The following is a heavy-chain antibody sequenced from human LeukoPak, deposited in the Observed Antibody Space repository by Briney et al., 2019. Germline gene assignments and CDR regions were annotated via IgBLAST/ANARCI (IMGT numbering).Heavy chain of an antibody. CDR1: GFTFSNYA. CDR2: ISGSGGAT. CDR3: AKRYNTLTSYYSHCDY. J-gene: IGHJ4*02. D-gene: IGHD3-9*01. V-gene: IGHV3-23*01. Sequence: PGGSLRLSCAASGFTFSNYAMSWVRQAPGKGLEWVSAISGSGGATYYADSVKGRFTISRDNSKNTLYLHMNSLGAEDTAVYYCAKRYNTLTSYYSHCDYWGQGTLVTVSS.